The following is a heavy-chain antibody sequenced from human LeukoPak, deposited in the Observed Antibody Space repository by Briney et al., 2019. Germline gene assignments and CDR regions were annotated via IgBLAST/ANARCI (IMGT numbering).Heavy chain of an antibody. J-gene: IGHJ4*02. CDR1: GYTFTGYY. CDR3: ASHYYDYIWGSYRPSDY. D-gene: IGHD3-16*02. Sequence: ASVKVSCKASGYTFTGYYMHWVRQAPGQGLEWMGWINPNSGGTNYAQKFQGRVTMTRDTSISTAYMELSRLRSDDTAVYYCASHYYDYIWGSYRPSDYWGQGTLVTVSS. V-gene: IGHV1-2*02. CDR2: INPNSGGT.